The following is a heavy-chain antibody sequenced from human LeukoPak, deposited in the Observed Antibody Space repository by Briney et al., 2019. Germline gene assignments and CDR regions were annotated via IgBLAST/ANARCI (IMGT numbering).Heavy chain of an antibody. Sequence: PGGSLRLSCAASGFTFSSYAMSWVRQAPGKGLEWVSALNNRGDRTYYADSVKGRFTISRDNSKNTMYLEMNSLRAEDTAVYYCAKGPYRSGWDYWGQGTLVTVSS. CDR2: LNNRGDRT. D-gene: IGHD6-19*01. CDR3: AKGPYRSGWDY. V-gene: IGHV3-23*01. J-gene: IGHJ4*02. CDR1: GFTFSSYA.